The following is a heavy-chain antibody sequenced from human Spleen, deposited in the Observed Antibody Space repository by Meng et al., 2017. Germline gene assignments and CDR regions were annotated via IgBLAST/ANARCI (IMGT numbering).Heavy chain of an antibody. J-gene: IGHJ5*02. Sequence: QVQLQESGQGLVKPAETLSLTCTVSGGSISGGGFYWSWIRQRPGKGLEWIGFIYHTGTTYYNPSLKSRLSISVDASENQFSLNVNSVTAADTAVYYCARAGDTAIFDTWGQGTLVTVSS. V-gene: IGHV4-31*03. CDR3: ARAGDTAIFDT. CDR1: GGSISGGGFY. CDR2: IYHTGTT. D-gene: IGHD5-18*01.